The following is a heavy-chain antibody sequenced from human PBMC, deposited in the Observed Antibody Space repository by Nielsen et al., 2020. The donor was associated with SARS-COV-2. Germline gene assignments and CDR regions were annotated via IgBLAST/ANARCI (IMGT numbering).Heavy chain of an antibody. V-gene: IGHV3-21*01. Sequence: GESLKISCAASGFTFSSYSMNWVRQAPGKGLEWVSSISSSSSYIYYADSVKGRFTISRDNAKNSLYLQMNSLRAEDTAVYYCAGGLIAVEGGDYWGQGTLVTVSS. CDR1: GFTFSSYS. J-gene: IGHJ4*02. CDR2: ISSSSSYI. D-gene: IGHD6-19*01. CDR3: AGGLIAVEGGDY.